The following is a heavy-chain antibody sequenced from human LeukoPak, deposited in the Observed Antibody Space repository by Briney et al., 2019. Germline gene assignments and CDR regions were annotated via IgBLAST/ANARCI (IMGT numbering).Heavy chain of an antibody. D-gene: IGHD2-2*01. J-gene: IGHJ5*02. CDR1: GGSISSYY. Sequence: SETLSLTCTVSGGSISSYYWSWIRQPPGKRLEWIGYIYYSGSTNYNPSLKSRVTISVDTSKNQFSLKLSSVTAADTAVYYCARRRQYCSSTSCYWVFDPWGQGTLVTVSS. CDR2: IYYSGST. CDR3: ARRRQYCSSTSCYWVFDP. V-gene: IGHV4-59*08.